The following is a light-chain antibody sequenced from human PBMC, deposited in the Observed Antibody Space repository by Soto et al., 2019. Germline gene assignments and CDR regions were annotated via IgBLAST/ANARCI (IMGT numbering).Light chain of an antibody. CDR1: QTINNY. CDR2: AAS. CDR3: QQSYSTRPWT. V-gene: IGKV1-39*01. Sequence: DIQMTQSPSSLSASVGDRVTITCRASQTINNYLNWYLQKPGKAPQLLIYAASSLQSGVPSRFSGSGSGTDFTLTISSLQPEDFATYYCQQSYSTRPWTFGQGTKVEIK. J-gene: IGKJ1*01.